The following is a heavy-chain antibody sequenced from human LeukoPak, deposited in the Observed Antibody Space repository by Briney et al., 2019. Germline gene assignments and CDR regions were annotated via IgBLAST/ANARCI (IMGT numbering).Heavy chain of an antibody. CDR1: GGSISSSSYY. J-gene: IGHJ4*02. D-gene: IGHD6-6*01. V-gene: IGHV4-39*01. CDR3: ARPESSGSSLDY. CDR2: INYSGST. Sequence: SETLSLTXTVSGGSISSSSYYWGWIRQPPGKGLEWIGSINYSGSTYYNPSLKSRVTISVDTSKNQFSLKLSSVTAADTAVYYCARPESSGSSLDYWGQGTLVTVSS.